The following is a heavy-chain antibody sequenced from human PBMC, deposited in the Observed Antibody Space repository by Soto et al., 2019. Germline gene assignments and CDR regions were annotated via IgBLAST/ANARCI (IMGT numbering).Heavy chain of an antibody. Sequence: ASVKVSCKASGGTFSSYAISWVRQAPGQGLEWMGGIIPIFGTANYAQKFQGRVTITADESTSTAYMELSSLRSEDTAVYYCARAIDWLKQQLESPFDPWGQGTLVTVSS. CDR2: IIPIFGTA. D-gene: IGHD6-13*01. CDR3: ARAIDWLKQQLESPFDP. V-gene: IGHV1-69*13. CDR1: GGTFSSYA. J-gene: IGHJ5*02.